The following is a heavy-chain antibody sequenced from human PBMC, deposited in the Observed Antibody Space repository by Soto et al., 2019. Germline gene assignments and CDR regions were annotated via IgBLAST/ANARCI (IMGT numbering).Heavy chain of an antibody. Sequence: QVQLQESGPGLVKPSQTLSLTCTVSGGSISSGGYFWSWIRQHPGKGLEWIGYIYYSGSTYYNPSLKSRVTIAVDTSKNQFSLKLSSVTAADTAVYYCAGKTKYGPRGEFDPCGQGTLVTVSS. V-gene: IGHV4-31*03. D-gene: IGHD3-10*01. J-gene: IGHJ5*02. CDR2: IYYSGST. CDR1: GGSISSGGYF. CDR3: AGKTKYGPRGEFDP.